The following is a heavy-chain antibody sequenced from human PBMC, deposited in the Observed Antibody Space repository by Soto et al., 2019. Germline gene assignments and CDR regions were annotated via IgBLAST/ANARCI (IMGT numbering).Heavy chain of an antibody. Sequence: QVQLQQSGPGLVKPSQTLSLTCAISGDSVSSNSAAWNWIRQSPSRGLEWLGRTYYRSKWYNDYAVSVKSRITINPDTSKNQFSLQLNSVTPEDTAVYYCARSISGVAGTYYYYYGMDVWGQGTTVTVSS. CDR1: GDSVSSNSAA. J-gene: IGHJ6*02. CDR2: TYYRSKWYN. V-gene: IGHV6-1*01. CDR3: ARSISGVAGTYYYYYGMDV. D-gene: IGHD3-3*02.